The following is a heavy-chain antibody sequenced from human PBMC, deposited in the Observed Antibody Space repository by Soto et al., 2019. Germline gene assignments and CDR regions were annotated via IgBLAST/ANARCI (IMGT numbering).Heavy chain of an antibody. CDR1: GYTFTDFY. D-gene: IGHD1-1*01. CDR2: INPKNGGI. J-gene: IGHJ1*01. CDR3: VRGRSVLDLDL. Sequence: ASVKVSCKSSGYTFTDFYINWVRPVPGQGLEWVGWINPKNGGINYSQKFKGRVTMTRDTSVNTSYMDLMRLKFDDSSIYYCVRGRSVLDLDLWGRGSQVTVCS. V-gene: IGHV1-2*02.